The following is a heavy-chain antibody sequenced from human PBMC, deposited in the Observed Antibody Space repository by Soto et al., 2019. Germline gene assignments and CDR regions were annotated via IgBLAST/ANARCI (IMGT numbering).Heavy chain of an antibody. Sequence: GGSLRLSCSASGFTFSSYAMHWVRQAPGKGLEYVSAISSNGGSTYYADSVKGRFTISRDNSKNTLYLQMSSLRAEDTAVYYCVKDLNVDYYDSSGYIFDYWGQGTLVTVSS. J-gene: IGHJ4*02. D-gene: IGHD3-22*01. CDR2: ISSNGGST. V-gene: IGHV3-64D*08. CDR1: GFTFSSYA. CDR3: VKDLNVDYYDSSGYIFDY.